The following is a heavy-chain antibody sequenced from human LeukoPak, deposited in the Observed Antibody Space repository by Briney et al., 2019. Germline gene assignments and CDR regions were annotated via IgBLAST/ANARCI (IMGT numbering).Heavy chain of an antibody. D-gene: IGHD6-19*01. CDR3: ARAGYSSGWYITHSGYYGMDV. V-gene: IGHV3-30*02. CDR2: VRYDGSNK. J-gene: IGHJ6*02. Sequence: GGSLRLSCAASGFTFSSYGMHWVRQAPGKGLEWVAFVRYDGSNKYYADSVKGRFTISRDNSKNTLYLQMNSLRAEDTAVYYCARAGYSSGWYITHSGYYGMDVWGQGTTVTVSS. CDR1: GFTFSSYG.